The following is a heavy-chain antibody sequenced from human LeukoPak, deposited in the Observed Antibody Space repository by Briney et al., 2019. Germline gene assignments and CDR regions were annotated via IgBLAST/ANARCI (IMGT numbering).Heavy chain of an antibody. CDR3: AKQYCSGGTCYLFDY. V-gene: IGHV3-30*02. D-gene: IGHD2-15*01. CDR2: IRYDGSNT. J-gene: IGHJ4*02. CDR1: GFTLSSYG. Sequence: PGGSLRLSCATSGFTLSSYGMHWVRQAPGKGLEWVAFIRYDGSNTYYADSVKGRFTISRDNSKNTVYLQMNSLRVEDTAVYYCAKQYCSGGTCYLFDYWGQGTPVTVSS.